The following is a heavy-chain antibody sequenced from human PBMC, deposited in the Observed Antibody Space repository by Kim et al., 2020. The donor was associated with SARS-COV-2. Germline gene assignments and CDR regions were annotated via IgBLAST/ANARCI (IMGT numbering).Heavy chain of an antibody. Sequence: ASVKVSCKVSGYTLTELSMHWVRQAPGKGLEWMGVFDPEDGETIYAQKFQGRVNMTEDTSTDTAYMELSSLRSEDTAVYYCATGLYSSSWYLWFDPWGQGTLVTVSS. CDR2: FDPEDGET. J-gene: IGHJ5*02. CDR3: ATGLYSSSWYLWFDP. V-gene: IGHV1-24*01. D-gene: IGHD6-13*01. CDR1: GYTLTELS.